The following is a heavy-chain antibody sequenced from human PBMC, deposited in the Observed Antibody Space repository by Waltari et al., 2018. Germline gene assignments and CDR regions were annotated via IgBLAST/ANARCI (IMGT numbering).Heavy chain of an antibody. CDR2: MSHSGAL. Sequence: QVRLQQSGPGLVKPSETLSLTCSVSGGSISSYFWTWLRQPPGKGLEFIAYMSHSGALIKNPSLKSRVTISLDTSKNQFSLNLDSVTAADTAVYYCARQIGGRLLWDYWGQGTLVVVSS. V-gene: IGHV4-59*01. D-gene: IGHD2-21*02. CDR1: GGSISSYF. CDR3: ARQIGGRLLWDY. J-gene: IGHJ4*02.